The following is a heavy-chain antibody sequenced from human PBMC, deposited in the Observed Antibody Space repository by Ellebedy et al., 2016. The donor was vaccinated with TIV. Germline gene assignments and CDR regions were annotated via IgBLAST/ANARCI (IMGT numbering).Heavy chain of an antibody. CDR1: GFSFSTYW. J-gene: IGHJ4*02. Sequence: PGGSLRLSCAASGFSFSTYWMHWVRQAPGKGLVWVSRINSDGSSTTYADSVKGRFTISRDNAKNTLYLQMNSLRDEDTDVYYCARIISSGAYWGQGTLVTVSS. V-gene: IGHV3-74*01. CDR2: INSDGSST. D-gene: IGHD6-19*01. CDR3: ARIISSGAY.